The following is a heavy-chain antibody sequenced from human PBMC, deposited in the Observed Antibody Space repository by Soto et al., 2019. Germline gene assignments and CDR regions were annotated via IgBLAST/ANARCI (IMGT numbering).Heavy chain of an antibody. J-gene: IGHJ4*02. V-gene: IGHV3-23*01. CDR2: ISGRGDTK. CDR1: GFTFSSLA. CDR3: AQHRFCDSACSEGFAN. D-gene: IGHD3-22*01. Sequence: EVQLLESGGGLVQPGGSLRLSCAASGFTFSSLAMNWVRQAPGKGLDWVSGISGRGDTKTYADSVRGRFTISRDNAKNKLYLQMNSLRAEDTAVYYCAQHRFCDSACSEGFANWGQGTLVTVSS.